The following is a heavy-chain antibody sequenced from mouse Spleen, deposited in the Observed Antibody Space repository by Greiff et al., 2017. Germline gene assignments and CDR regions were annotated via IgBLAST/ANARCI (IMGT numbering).Heavy chain of an antibody. J-gene: IGHJ2*01. CDR3: TRATVVARGYFDY. CDR1: GFTFSSYA. D-gene: IGHD1-1*01. V-gene: IGHV5-9-1*02. CDR2: ISSGGDYI. Sequence: EVKLVESGEGLVKPGGSLKLSCAASGFTFSSYAMSWVRQTPEKRLEWVAYISSGGDYIYYADTVKGRFTISRDNARNTLYLQMSSLKSEDTAMYYCTRATVVARGYFDYWGQGTTLTVSS.